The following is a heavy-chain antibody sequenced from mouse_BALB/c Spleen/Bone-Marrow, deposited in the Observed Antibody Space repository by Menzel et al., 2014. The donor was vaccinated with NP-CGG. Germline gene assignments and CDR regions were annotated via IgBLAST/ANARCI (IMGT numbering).Heavy chain of an antibody. CDR2: IWAGGST. V-gene: IGHV2-9*02. Sequence: QVQLQQSGPGLVAHSQSLSITCTVSGFSLTSYGVHWVRQPPGKGLEWLGVIWAGGSTNYNSALVSRLSISKDNSKSQVFLKMNSLQTDDTAMYYCARALDSSGCGFAYWGQGTLVTVSA. D-gene: IGHD3-2*01. CDR1: GFSLTSYG. J-gene: IGHJ3*01. CDR3: ARALDSSGCGFAY.